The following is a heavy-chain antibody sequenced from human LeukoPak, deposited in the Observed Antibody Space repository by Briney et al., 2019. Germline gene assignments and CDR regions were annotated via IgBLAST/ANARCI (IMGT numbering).Heavy chain of an antibody. V-gene: IGHV4-34*01. CDR1: GGSFSGYY. CDR3: ARGGWYSYGRGGHYFDY. J-gene: IGHJ4*02. CDR2: INHSGST. D-gene: IGHD5-18*01. Sequence: SETLSLTCAVYGGSFSGYYWSWIRQPPGKGLEWIGEINHSGSTNYNPSLKSRVTISVDTSKNQFSLRLSSVTAADTAVYYCARGGWYSYGRGGHYFDYWGQGTLVTVSS.